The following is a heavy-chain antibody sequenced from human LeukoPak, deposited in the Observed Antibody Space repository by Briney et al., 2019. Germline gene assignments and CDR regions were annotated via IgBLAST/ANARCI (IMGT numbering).Heavy chain of an antibody. CDR1: GYSISSGYY. CDR2: IYHSGST. D-gene: IGHD3-10*01. J-gene: IGHJ5*02. CDR3: ARDSSYGSGSYFYNWFDP. V-gene: IGHV4-38-2*02. Sequence: TSDTLSLTCAVSGYSISSGYYWGWIRQPPGKGLEWIGSIYHSGSTYYNPSLKSRVTISVDTSKNQFSLKLSSVTAADTAVYYCARDSSYGSGSYFYNWFDPWGQGTLVTVSS.